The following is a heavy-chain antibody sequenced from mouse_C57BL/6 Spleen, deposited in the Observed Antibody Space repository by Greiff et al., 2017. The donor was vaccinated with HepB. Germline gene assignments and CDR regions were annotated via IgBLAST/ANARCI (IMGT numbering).Heavy chain of an antibody. Sequence: VQLQQPGAELVMPGASVKLSCKASGYTFTSYWMHWVKQRPGQGLEWIGEIDPSDSYTNYNQKFKGKSTLTVDKSSSTAYMQLSSLTSEDSAVYYCARYYYGSSSFDVWGTGTTVTVSS. D-gene: IGHD1-1*01. CDR2: IDPSDSYT. CDR1: GYTFTSYW. V-gene: IGHV1-69*01. CDR3: ARYYYGSSSFDV. J-gene: IGHJ1*03.